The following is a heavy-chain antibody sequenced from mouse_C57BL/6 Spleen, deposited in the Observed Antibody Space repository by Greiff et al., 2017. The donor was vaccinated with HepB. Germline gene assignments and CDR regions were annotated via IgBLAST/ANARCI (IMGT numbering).Heavy chain of an antibody. CDR3: ARMVTTAYYFDY. CDR1: GYTFTSYW. D-gene: IGHD2-2*01. CDR2: IHPNSGST. V-gene: IGHV1-64*01. Sequence: QVQLQQPGAELVKPGASVKLSCKASGYTFTSYWMHWVKQRPGQGLEWIGMIHPNSGSTNYNQKFKGKSTLTVDKSSSTAYMQLSSLTSEDSAVYYCARMVTTAYYFDYWGQGTTLTVSS. J-gene: IGHJ2*01.